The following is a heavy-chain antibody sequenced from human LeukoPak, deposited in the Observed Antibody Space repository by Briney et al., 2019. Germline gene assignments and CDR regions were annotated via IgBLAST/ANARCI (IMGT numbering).Heavy chain of an antibody. CDR3: AKEGAVAGYFHY. V-gene: IGHV3-23*01. CDR1: GFTFSSYA. Sequence: ETGGSLRLSCAASGFTFSSYAMSWVSQAPGKGLEWVSAISGSGGSTYYADSVKGRFTISRDNSKNTLYLQMNSLRAADTAVYYCAKEGAVAGYFHYWGQGTLVTVSS. D-gene: IGHD6-19*01. CDR2: ISGSGGST. J-gene: IGHJ4*02.